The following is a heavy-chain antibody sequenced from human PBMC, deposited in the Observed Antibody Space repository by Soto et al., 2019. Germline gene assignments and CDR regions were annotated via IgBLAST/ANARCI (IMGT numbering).Heavy chain of an antibody. D-gene: IGHD2-2*01. Sequence: SDTLSLTCTVSGGSISSYYWSWIRQPPGKGLEWIGYIYYSGSTNYNPSLKSRVTISVDTSKNQFSLKLSSVTAADTAVYYCARGLGCSSTSCYSHYYYYYGMDVWGQGTTVTVSS. CDR1: GGSISSYY. CDR3: ARGLGCSSTSCYSHYYYYYGMDV. J-gene: IGHJ6*02. CDR2: IYYSGST. V-gene: IGHV4-59*01.